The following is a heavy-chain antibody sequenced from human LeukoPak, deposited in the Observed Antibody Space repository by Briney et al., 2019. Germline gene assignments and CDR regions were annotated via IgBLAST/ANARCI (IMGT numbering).Heavy chain of an antibody. Sequence: GGSLRLSCAAPGFTFSSYSMNWVRQAPGKGLEWVSSISSSSSYIYYADSVKGRFTISRDNAKNSLYLQMNSLRAEDTAVYYCARDLTVTTGDDYWGQGTLVTVSS. CDR3: ARDLTVTTGDDY. CDR2: ISSSSSYI. V-gene: IGHV3-21*01. D-gene: IGHD4-17*01. J-gene: IGHJ4*02. CDR1: GFTFSSYS.